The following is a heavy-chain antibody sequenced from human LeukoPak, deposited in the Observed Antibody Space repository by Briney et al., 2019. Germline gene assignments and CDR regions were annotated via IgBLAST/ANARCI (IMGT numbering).Heavy chain of an antibody. D-gene: IGHD3-22*01. V-gene: IGHV3-49*04. Sequence: PGGSLRLSCTASGFTFGDYAMSWVRQAPGKGLEWVSSIRRKAHGGTTEYGASVKGRFSSSRDDSKSIAYLQMNSLKSEDTAVYFCTRVTYYYDNSGYFHFDYWGQGTLVTVSS. CDR1: GFTFGDYA. CDR3: TRVTYYYDNSGYFHFDY. CDR2: IRRKAHGGTT. J-gene: IGHJ4*02.